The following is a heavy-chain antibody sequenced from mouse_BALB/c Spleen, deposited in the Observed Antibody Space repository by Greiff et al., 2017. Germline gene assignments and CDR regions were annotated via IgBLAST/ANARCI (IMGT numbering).Heavy chain of an antibody. CDR2: IYPGSGST. D-gene: IGHD2-4*01. CDR3: TRDDYDYAMDY. J-gene: IGHJ4*01. V-gene: IGHV1S22*01. Sequence: LQQPGSELVRPGASVKLSCKASGYTFTSYWMHWVKQRPGQGLEWIGNIYPGSGSTNYDEKFKSKATLTVDTSSSTAYMQLSSLTSEDSAVYYCTRDDYDYAMDYWGQGTSVTVSS. CDR1: GYTFTSYW.